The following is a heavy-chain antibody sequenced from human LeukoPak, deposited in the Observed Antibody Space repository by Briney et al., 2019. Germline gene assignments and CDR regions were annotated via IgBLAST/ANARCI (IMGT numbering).Heavy chain of an antibody. J-gene: IGHJ6*02. D-gene: IGHD3-10*01. CDR1: GYTFTGYY. CDR2: INPNSGGT. CDR3: ARDSSYGSGKTYYYYGMDV. V-gene: IGHV1-2*04. Sequence: GASVKVSCKASGYTFTGYYMHWVRQAPGRGLEWMGWINPNSGGTNYAQKFQGWVTMTRDTSISTAYMELSRLRSDDTAVYYCARDSSYGSGKTYYYYGMDVWGQGTTVTVSS.